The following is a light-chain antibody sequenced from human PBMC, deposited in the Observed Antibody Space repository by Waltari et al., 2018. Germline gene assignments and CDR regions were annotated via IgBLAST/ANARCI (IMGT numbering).Light chain of an antibody. CDR1: KLGDQY. CDR2: QDS. CDR3: QAWDSSTGG. J-gene: IGLJ2*01. V-gene: IGLV3-1*01. Sequence: SYELTQPPSVSVSPGQTASITCSGDKLGDQYACWYQQKPGQSPVLVIYQDSKRPSGIPERFSGSNSGNTATLTISGTQAMDEADYYCQAWDSSTGGFGGGTKLTVL.